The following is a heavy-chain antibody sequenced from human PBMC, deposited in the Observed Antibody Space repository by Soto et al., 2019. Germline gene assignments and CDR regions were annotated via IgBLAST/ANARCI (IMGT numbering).Heavy chain of an antibody. CDR3: ARDRGSSWISNWFDP. V-gene: IGHV1-69*08. CDR1: GGTFSSYT. J-gene: IGHJ5*02. Sequence: QVQLVQSGAEVKKPGSSVKVSCKASGGTFSSYTISWVRQAPGQGLEWMGRIIPILGIANYAQKFQGRVTITADESTSTAYMELSSLRSEDTAVYYCARDRGSSWISNWFDPWGQGTLVTVSS. CDR2: IIPILGIA. D-gene: IGHD6-13*01.